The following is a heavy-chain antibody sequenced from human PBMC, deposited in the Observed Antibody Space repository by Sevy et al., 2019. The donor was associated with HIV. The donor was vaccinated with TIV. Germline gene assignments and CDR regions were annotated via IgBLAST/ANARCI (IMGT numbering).Heavy chain of an antibody. V-gene: IGHV3-23*01. CDR2: ISSDGGST. D-gene: IGHD4-17*01. Sequence: GESLKISCAASGFTFSSFAMNWVRQAPGKGLEWVSGISSDGGSTYYADSVKGRFTISRDNSKNTLYVQMNSLRAEDTAVYYCARDPTTVTTPSYYYYYGMDVWGQGTTVTVSS. CDR1: GFTFSSFA. CDR3: ARDPTTVTTPSYYYYYGMDV. J-gene: IGHJ6*02.